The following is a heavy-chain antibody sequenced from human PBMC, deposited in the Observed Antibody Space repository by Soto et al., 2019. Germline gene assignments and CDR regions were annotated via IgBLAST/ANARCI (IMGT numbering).Heavy chain of an antibody. Sequence: SATQSLSYTLPGAYVCRSRYSPAWVRQAPEKGLEWIGAISYGGYTYRNPSLRSRVTIFVDTSRSQFSLDLTSVTAADTAIYFCARPRRETGTYAQPPDSWGQGTLVTGSS. V-gene: IGHV4-39*01. CDR3: ARPRRETGTYAQPPDS. J-gene: IGHJ4*02. D-gene: IGHD1-1*01. CDR1: GAYVCRSRYS. CDR2: ISYGGYT.